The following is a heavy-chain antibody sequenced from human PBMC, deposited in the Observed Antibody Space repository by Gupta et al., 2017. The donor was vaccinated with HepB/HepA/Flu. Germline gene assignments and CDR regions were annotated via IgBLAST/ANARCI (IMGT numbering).Heavy chain of an antibody. CDR3: AHFFPYCSSTSCYTSGAFDI. CDR1: GFSLSTSGVG. Sequence: QITLKESGPTLVKPTQTLTLTCTFSGFSLSTSGVGVGWIRQPPGKALEWLALIYWNDDKRYSPSLKSRLTITKDTSKNQVALTMTNMDPVDTATYYCAHFFPYCSSTSCYTSGAFDIWGQGTMVTVSS. D-gene: IGHD2-2*02. V-gene: IGHV2-5*01. CDR2: IYWNDDK. J-gene: IGHJ3*02.